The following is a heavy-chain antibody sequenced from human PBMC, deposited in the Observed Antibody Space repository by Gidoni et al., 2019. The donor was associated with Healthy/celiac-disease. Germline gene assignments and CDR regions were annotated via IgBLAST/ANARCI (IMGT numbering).Heavy chain of an antibody. CDR2: INHSGST. CDR1: GGSFSGYY. D-gene: IGHD2-2*01. CDR3: ARGRTQLLLYYYYYMDV. J-gene: IGHJ6*03. V-gene: IGHV4-34*01. Sequence: QVQLQQWGAGLLKPSETLSLTCAVYGGSFSGYYWSWIRQPPGKGLEWIGEINHSGSTNYNPSLKSRVTISVDTSKNQFSLKLSSVTAADTAVYYCARGRTQLLLYYYYYMDVWGKGTTVTVSS.